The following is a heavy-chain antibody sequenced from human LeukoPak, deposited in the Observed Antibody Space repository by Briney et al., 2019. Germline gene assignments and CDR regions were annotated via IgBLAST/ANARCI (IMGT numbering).Heavy chain of an antibody. Sequence: GGSLILPCAASGFTFSSYSMNWVRQAPGKGLEWVSAISGGGDIIYYADSLKGRFTISRDNSKNTLYLQMNSLRAEDTAVYYCAKREGPYYFAYWGQGTLVTVSS. V-gene: IGHV3-23*01. J-gene: IGHJ4*02. CDR2: ISGGGDII. D-gene: IGHD5-24*01. CDR1: GFTFSSYS. CDR3: AKREGPYYFAY.